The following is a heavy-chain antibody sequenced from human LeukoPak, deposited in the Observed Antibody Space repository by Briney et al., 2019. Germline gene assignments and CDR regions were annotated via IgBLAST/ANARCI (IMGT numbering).Heavy chain of an antibody. CDR3: ARTIRGY. CDR1: GFNFDDYA. V-gene: IGHV3-9*01. CDR2: ISWNGAYR. D-gene: IGHD1-7*01. Sequence: GRSLRLSCVASGFNFDDYAMHWVRQAPGKGLEWVSGISWNGAYRGFADSVKGRFTISRDSARNSLYLQMNSLRAEDTAVYYCARTIRGYWGQGTLVTVSS. J-gene: IGHJ4*02.